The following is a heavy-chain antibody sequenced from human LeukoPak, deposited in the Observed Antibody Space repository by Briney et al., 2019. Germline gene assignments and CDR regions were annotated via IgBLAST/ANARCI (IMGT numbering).Heavy chain of an antibody. CDR2: IDRDGSDT. D-gene: IGHD4-23*01. J-gene: IGHJ4*02. CDR3: AKEKTTAVTPGIDY. CDR1: GFTFSRYW. V-gene: IGHV3-74*01. Sequence: GGSLRLSCEAAGFTFSRYWMHWVRQAPGKALVWVSRIDRDGSDTTYADSVKGRFTISRDNSKNTVYVQMNSLRAEDTAVYYCAKEKTTAVTPGIDYWGQGTLVTVYS.